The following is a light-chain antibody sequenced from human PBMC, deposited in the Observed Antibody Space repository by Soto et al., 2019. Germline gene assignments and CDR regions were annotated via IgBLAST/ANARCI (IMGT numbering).Light chain of an antibody. V-gene: IGLV2-14*03. CDR1: SSDVGGYNY. CDR2: DVS. J-gene: IGLJ2*01. CDR3: TSYTSSSTRGV. Sequence: QSALTQPASVSGSPGQSITISCTGTSSDVGGYNYVSWYQQHPGKAPKLMIYDVSSRPSGVSNGFSGSKSGNTASLTISGLQAEDEADYYCTSYTSSSTRGVFGGGTKLTVL.